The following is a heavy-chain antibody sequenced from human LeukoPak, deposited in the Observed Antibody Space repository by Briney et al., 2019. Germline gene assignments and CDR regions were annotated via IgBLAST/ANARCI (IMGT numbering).Heavy chain of an antibody. CDR1: GGSMSSYY. D-gene: IGHD3-10*01. CDR2: MYTSGST. Sequence: SETLSLTCTVSGGSMSSYYWSWIRQSAGKGLEWIGRMYTSGSTNYNPSLKSRVTMSIDTSKKQFSLKLNSVTAADTAVYYCSRHAKTYYGSGSYSTNFDYWGQGTLVTVSS. V-gene: IGHV4-4*07. J-gene: IGHJ4*02. CDR3: SRHAKTYYGSGSYSTNFDY.